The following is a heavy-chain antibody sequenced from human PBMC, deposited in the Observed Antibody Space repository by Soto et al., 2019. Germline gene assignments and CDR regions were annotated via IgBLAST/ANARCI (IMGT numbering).Heavy chain of an antibody. CDR1: GGSINSYY. V-gene: IGHV4-59*08. Sequence: QVQLQESGPGLVKPSETLSLSCTVSGGSINSYYWSWIRQSPGKRMEWIGYVHHSWGSSYNPSLQSRVAISLDTPKSQFSLKVTSVTATDPPVYYCARQGFGPLHGLVDVWGQGTTVTVSS. CDR3: ARQGFGPLHGLVDV. D-gene: IGHD3-10*01. J-gene: IGHJ6*02. CDR2: VHHSWGS.